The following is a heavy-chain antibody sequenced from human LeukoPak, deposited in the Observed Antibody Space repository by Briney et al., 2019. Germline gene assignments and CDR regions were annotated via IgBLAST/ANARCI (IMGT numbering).Heavy chain of an antibody. CDR3: AKDLLAMVGYMDV. CDR1: GFTVSSNE. Sequence: GGSLRLSCAASGFTVSSNEMSWVRQAPGKGLEWVSSISGGSTYYADSVKGRFTISRENSKNTLYLQMTSLRAEDTAMYYCAKDLLAMVGYMDVWGKGTTVTVSS. D-gene: IGHD5-18*01. V-gene: IGHV3-38-3*01. CDR2: ISGGST. J-gene: IGHJ6*03.